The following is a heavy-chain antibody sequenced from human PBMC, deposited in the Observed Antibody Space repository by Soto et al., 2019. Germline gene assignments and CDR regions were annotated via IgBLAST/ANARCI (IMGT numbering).Heavy chain of an antibody. J-gene: IGHJ5*02. D-gene: IGHD3-3*01. V-gene: IGHV3-23*01. CDR1: GFIFSNYP. Sequence: EVQLLESGGGLVPPGGSLRLSCGASGFIFSNYPMTWVRQAPGKGLEWVSTIGGSGYDIYYADSVKGRFTISRDNSKNILYLQMNSLRPEDTAVYYCAKCLPRPSFFGVVINGFDHWGQGTLGTVSS. CDR3: AKCLPRPSFFGVVINGFDH. CDR2: IGGSGYDI.